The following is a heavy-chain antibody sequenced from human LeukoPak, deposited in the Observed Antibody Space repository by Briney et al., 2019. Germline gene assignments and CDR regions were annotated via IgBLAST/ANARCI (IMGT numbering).Heavy chain of an antibody. CDR2: IIPIFGTA. D-gene: IGHD3-9*01. J-gene: IGHJ6*03. V-gene: IGHV1-69*01. Sequence: SVKASCRASGGTFSSYAISWVRQAPGQGLEWMGGIIPIFGTADYAQKFQGRVTITADESTSTAYMELSSLRSEDTAVYYCATRDILTGYYSYYYMDVWGKGTTVTVSS. CDR1: GGTFSSYA. CDR3: ATRDILTGYYSYYYMDV.